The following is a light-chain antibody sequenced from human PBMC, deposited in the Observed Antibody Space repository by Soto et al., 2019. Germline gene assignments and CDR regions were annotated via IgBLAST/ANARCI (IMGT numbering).Light chain of an antibody. CDR1: QSISTS. V-gene: IGKV1-5*01. CDR3: QQYKSYAPRT. Sequence: DIQMTQSPSTLSASVGDRVTITCRASQSISTSLAWYQQKPGKAPELLISDASRLESGVPSSFSGSGSGTEFTLTISSLQPDDFATYYCQQYKSYAPRTFGQGTKVDI. CDR2: DAS. J-gene: IGKJ1*01.